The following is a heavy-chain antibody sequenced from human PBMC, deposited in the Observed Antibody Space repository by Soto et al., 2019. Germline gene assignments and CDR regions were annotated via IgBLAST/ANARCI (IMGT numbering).Heavy chain of an antibody. Sequence: ASVKVSCKASGYTFTSYDINWVRQATGQGLEWMGWMNPNSGNTGYAQKFQGRVTMTRNTSISTAYMELSSLRSEDTAVYYCAIGPDPDYPNPYYYYYMDVWGKGTTVTVS. CDR3: AIGPDPDYPNPYYYYYMDV. J-gene: IGHJ6*03. V-gene: IGHV1-8*01. CDR1: GYTFTSYD. D-gene: IGHD3-10*01. CDR2: MNPNSGNT.